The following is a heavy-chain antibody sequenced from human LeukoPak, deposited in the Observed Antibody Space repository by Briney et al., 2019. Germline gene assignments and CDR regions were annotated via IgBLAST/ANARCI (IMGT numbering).Heavy chain of an antibody. CDR1: GFTFSSYA. V-gene: IGHV3-30*04. CDR2: ISYDGSNK. CDR3: ARPTSSIAVAGRSDY. D-gene: IGHD6-19*01. J-gene: IGHJ4*02. Sequence: GGSLRLSCAASGFTFSSYAMHWVRQAPGKGLEWVAVISYDGSNKYYADSVKGRFTISRDNSKNTLYLQMNSLRAEDTAVYYCARPTSSIAVAGRSDYWGQGTLVTVSS.